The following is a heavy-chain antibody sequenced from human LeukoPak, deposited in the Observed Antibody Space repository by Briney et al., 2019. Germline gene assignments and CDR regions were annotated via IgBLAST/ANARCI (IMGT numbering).Heavy chain of an antibody. V-gene: IGHV4-59*12. CDR1: GGSISSYY. CDR3: ARDPHSDY. Sequence: SETLSLTCTVSGGSISSYYWNWIRQPPGKGLEWIGYIYSGSTNYNPSLKSRVTISVDTSKNQFSLKLSSVTAADTAVYYCARDPHSDYWGQGTLVTVSS. J-gene: IGHJ4*02. CDR2: IYSGST.